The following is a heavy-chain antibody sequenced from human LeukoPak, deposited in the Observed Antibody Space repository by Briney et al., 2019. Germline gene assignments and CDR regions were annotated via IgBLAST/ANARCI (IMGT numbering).Heavy chain of an antibody. Sequence: GGSLRLSCAASGFTFSSYGMHWVRQAPGKGLEWVAVIWYDGSNKYYADSVKGRFTISRDNSKNTLYLQMNSLRAEDTALYYCANVQSPTGWFHYDFWSPPFDYWGQGTLVTVSS. CDR2: IWYDGSNK. CDR1: GFTFSSYG. J-gene: IGHJ4*02. CDR3: ANVQSPTGWFHYDFWSPPFDY. V-gene: IGHV3-30*02. D-gene: IGHD3-3*01.